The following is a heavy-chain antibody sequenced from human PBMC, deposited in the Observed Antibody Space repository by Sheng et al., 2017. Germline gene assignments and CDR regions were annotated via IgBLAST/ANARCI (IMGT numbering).Heavy chain of an antibody. CDR3: ARDHFRGSFLDY. V-gene: IGHV3-30*03. CDR1: GFTFSDYG. Sequence: QVQLVESGGGVVQPGRSLRLSCAASGFTFSDYGMHWVRQAPGKGLEWVAAISYDGSNRFYTDSVKGRFTISRDNSKNTLSLQMNSLRAEDTAVFYCARDHFRGSFLDYWGQGTLVTVSS. J-gene: IGHJ4*02. D-gene: IGHD3-10*01. CDR2: ISYDGSNR.